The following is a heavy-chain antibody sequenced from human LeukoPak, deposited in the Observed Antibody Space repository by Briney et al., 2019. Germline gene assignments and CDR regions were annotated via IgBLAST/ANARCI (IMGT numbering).Heavy chain of an antibody. CDR1: GYTFTSYD. CDR2: INPSGGST. D-gene: IGHD3-10*01. CDR3: ARGFGGSGRAGY. V-gene: IGHV1-46*01. J-gene: IGHJ4*02. Sequence: ASVKVSCKASGYTFTSYDINWVRQATGQGLEWMGIINPSGGSTSYAQKFQGRVTMTRDMSTSTVYMELSSLRSEDTAVYYCARGFGGSGRAGYWGQGTLVTVSS.